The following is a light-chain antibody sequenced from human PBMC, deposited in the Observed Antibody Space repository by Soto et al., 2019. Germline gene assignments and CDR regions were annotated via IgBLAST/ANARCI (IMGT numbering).Light chain of an antibody. CDR1: QSVSSSY. J-gene: IGKJ5*01. CDR2: GES. V-gene: IGKV3-20*01. Sequence: EIVLTQSPGTLSLSPGERATLSCRASQSVSSSYLAWYQQKPGQAPRLLICGESRRDTGSPDRFSGSGSGTDFSLTISRLEPEDFAVYYCQQYGSSPPITFGQGTRLEIK. CDR3: QQYGSSPPIT.